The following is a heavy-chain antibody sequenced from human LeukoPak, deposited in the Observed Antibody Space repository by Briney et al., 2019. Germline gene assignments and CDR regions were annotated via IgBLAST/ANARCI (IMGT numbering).Heavy chain of an antibody. V-gene: IGHV3-7*03. Sequence: HPGGSLRLSCVASGFSFNNYRMTWVRQAPGKGLEWVANIKQDGSEKRYVDSVKGRFAISRDNAKKSLYLQINTLRAEDTAVYYCVRGPHIAATSYWGQGTLVTVSS. CDR1: GFSFNNYR. CDR3: VRGPHIAATSY. CDR2: IKQDGSEK. J-gene: IGHJ4*02. D-gene: IGHD6-25*01.